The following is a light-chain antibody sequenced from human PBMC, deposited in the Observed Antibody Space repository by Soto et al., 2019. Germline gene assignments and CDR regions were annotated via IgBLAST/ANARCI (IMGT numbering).Light chain of an antibody. CDR3: QQGGT. J-gene: IGKJ5*01. V-gene: IGKV3-11*01. Sequence: EIVLTQSPATLSLSPGERATLSCRASQSVRSYLCWYQQRTGQAPRLIIYDASNRVAGIPTRFSGSGSGTEFTLSIISLEPEDFAVYYGQQGGTFGQGTRLEIK. CDR1: QSVRSY. CDR2: DAS.